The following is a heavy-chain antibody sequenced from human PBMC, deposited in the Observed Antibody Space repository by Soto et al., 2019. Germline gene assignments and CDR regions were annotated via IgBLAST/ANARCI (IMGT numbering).Heavy chain of an antibody. J-gene: IGHJ4*02. V-gene: IGHV1-18*01. Sequence: QVQLVQSGAEVKKPGASVKVSCKTSGYTFTSYHISWVRQAPGQGLEWRGWISAYNTNTNYAQKSQXTXTXSTDTTTSTAYMELRSLRSDDTAVYYCARDTPPTDYWGQGTLVTVSS. CDR3: ARDTPPTDY. CDR1: GYTFTSYH. CDR2: ISAYNTNT.